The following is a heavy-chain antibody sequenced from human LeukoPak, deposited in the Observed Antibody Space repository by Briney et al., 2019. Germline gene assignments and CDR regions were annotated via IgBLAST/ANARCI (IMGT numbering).Heavy chain of an antibody. CDR1: GFTFSSYD. Sequence: GGSLRLSCAASGFTFSSYDMHWVRQAPGKGLEWVSAISGSGGSTYYADSVKGRFTISRDNSKNTLYLQMNSLRAEDTAVYYCAKGRGLELLYYYYMDVWGKGTTVTVSS. D-gene: IGHD1-7*01. CDR3: AKGRGLELLYYYYMDV. V-gene: IGHV3-23*01. CDR2: ISGSGGST. J-gene: IGHJ6*03.